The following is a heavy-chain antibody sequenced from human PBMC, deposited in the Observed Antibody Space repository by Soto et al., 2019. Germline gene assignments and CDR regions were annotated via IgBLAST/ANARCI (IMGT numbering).Heavy chain of an antibody. CDR1: GGSIRESGLY. CDR2: IFFSGRT. Sequence: PSETLSLTCTFSGGSIRESGLYWGWIRQSPGKGLEWIGSIFFSGRTHYNPSLKSRVSISIDASKNQFSLNVISVTAADTGVYYCVRSLMDVWGKGTTVTVSS. CDR3: VRSLMDV. J-gene: IGHJ6*03. V-gene: IGHV4-39*01.